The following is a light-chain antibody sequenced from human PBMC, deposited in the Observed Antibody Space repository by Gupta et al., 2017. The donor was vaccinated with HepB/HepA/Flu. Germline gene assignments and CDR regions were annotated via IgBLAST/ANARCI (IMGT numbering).Light chain of an antibody. V-gene: IGKV1-5*03. CDR3: QQYKTYPLT. CDR2: KAS. J-gene: IGKJ4*01. CDR1: QSISTW. Sequence: DIQMTQSPSTLSASVRDRVTITCRASQSISTWLAWYQQKPGNAPRLLIYKASSLESGVPSRFSGSGSGTEFTLTVSSLQPDDFATYYCQQYKTYPLTFGGGTMVEIK.